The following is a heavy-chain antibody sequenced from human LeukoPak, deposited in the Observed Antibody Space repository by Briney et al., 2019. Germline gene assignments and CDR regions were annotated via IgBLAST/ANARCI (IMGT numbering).Heavy chain of an antibody. Sequence: GESLKISCRGSGYSFTTYWIGWVRQMPGKGLEWMGIIYPGDSDTGYTPSFQGQVTMSADKSINTAYLQWSSLKASDTAMYYCARRQGCSSTSCPPDYWDQGTLVTVSP. CDR1: GYSFTTYW. CDR3: ARRQGCSSTSCPPDY. J-gene: IGHJ4*02. D-gene: IGHD2-2*01. V-gene: IGHV5-51*01. CDR2: IYPGDSDT.